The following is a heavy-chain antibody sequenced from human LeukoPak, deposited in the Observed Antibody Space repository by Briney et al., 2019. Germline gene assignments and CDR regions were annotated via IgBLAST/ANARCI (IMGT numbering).Heavy chain of an antibody. CDR2: ISGSGDST. CDR1: GFTFSRNA. Sequence: GGSLRLSCAASGFTFSRNAMNWVRQAPGEGLEWVSGISGSGDSTYYADSVKGRFTISRDNSKNTLYVQMNRLRVEDTAVYFCAKELTVTGRGFDYWGQGTLVTVSS. D-gene: IGHD6-19*01. J-gene: IGHJ4*02. V-gene: IGHV3-23*01. CDR3: AKELTVTGRGFDY.